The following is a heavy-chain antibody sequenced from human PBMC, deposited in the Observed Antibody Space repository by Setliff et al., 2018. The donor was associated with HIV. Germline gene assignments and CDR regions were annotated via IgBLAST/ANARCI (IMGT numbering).Heavy chain of an antibody. CDR1: GGTFSSYA. CDR3: ARDLTVKGGY. V-gene: IGHV1-69*10. Sequence: GASVKVSCKASGGTFSSYAISWVRQAPGQGLEWMGGIIPVLGLSYYAQNFQGRVTITADESTSTAYMELSSLRSEDTAVYYCARDLTVKGGYWGQGTLVNVS. J-gene: IGHJ4*02. CDR2: IIPVLGLS. D-gene: IGHD4-4*01.